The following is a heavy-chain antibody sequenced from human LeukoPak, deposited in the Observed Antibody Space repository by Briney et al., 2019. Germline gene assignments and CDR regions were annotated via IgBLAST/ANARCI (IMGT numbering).Heavy chain of an antibody. CDR1: GYTFTSYY. D-gene: IGHD1-14*01. V-gene: IGHV1-69-2*01. CDR2: VDPEDGET. Sequence: GASVKVSCKASGYTFTSYYMHWVQQAPGKGLEWMGLVDPEDGETIYAEKFQGRVTITADTSTDTAYMELSSLRSEDTAVYYCATTTHAPGDYWGQGTLVTVSS. CDR3: ATTTHAPGDY. J-gene: IGHJ4*02.